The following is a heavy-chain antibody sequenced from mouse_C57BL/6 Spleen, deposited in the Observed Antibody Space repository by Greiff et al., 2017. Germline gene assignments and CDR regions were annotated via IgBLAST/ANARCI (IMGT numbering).Heavy chain of an antibody. J-gene: IGHJ4*01. CDR3: TNYGSSYAMDY. Sequence: EVKLVESGGGLVQPGGSMKLSCAASGFTFSDAWMDWVRQSPEKGLEWVAEIRNKANNHATDYAESVKGKFTISRYDSKSSVYLQMNSLRAEDTGIYYCTNYGSSYAMDYWGQGTSVTVSS. CDR2: IRNKANNHAT. V-gene: IGHV6-6*01. CDR1: GFTFSDAW. D-gene: IGHD1-1*01.